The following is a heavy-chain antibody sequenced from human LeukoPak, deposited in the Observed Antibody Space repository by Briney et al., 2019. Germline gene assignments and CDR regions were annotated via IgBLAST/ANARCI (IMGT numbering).Heavy chain of an antibody. V-gene: IGHV3-21*01. J-gene: IGHJ5*02. D-gene: IGHD6-13*01. CDR1: GFTFSNYS. CDR2: IGTSTTYI. CDR3: ARSVAAAGTIHWFDP. Sequence: PGGSLRLSCAASGFTFSNYSMSWVRQAPGKGLEWVSFIGTSTTYIHQADSVKGRFTISRDNAKDSLYLHMNSLSAEDTATYYCARSVAAAGTIHWFDPWGQGTLVTVSS.